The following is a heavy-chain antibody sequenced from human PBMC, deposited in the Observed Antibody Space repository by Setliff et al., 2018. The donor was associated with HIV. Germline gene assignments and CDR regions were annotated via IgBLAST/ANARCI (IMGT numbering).Heavy chain of an antibody. CDR1: GRSINSSSYY. Sequence: SETLSLTCTVSGRSINSSSYYWGWIRQPPGKGLEWIGTKYYSGSTYYNPSLKSRVTISVDRYKNQFYLKLSSVTAADTAVYYCARGRLRTVTSLIKKRASYTWLDPWGQGTLVTVSS. CDR3: ARGRLRTVTSLIKKRASYTWLDP. D-gene: IGHD3-16*01. V-gene: IGHV4-39*07. CDR2: KYYSGST. J-gene: IGHJ5*02.